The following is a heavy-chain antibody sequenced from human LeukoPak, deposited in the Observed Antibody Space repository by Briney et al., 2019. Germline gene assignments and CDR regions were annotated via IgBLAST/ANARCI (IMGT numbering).Heavy chain of an antibody. CDR2: ISYDGSNK. J-gene: IGHJ4*02. D-gene: IGHD4-17*01. V-gene: IGHV3-30*18. Sequence: GGSLRLSCVASGFTFSRYGMHWVRQAPGKGLEWVAVISYDGSNKYYADSVRGRFTISRDNSKNTLYLQMNSLRGEDTAVYYCAKLGTTSVTTGYWGQGTLVTVSS. CDR1: GFTFSRYG. CDR3: AKLGTTSVTTGY.